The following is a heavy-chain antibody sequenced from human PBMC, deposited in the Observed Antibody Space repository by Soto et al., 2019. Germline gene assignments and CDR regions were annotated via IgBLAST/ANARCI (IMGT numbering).Heavy chain of an antibody. CDR1: GGTFSSYT. V-gene: IGHV1-69*04. D-gene: IGHD3-16*01. J-gene: IGHJ4*02. CDR2: IIPILGIA. Sequence: ASVKVSCKASGGTFSSYTISWVRQAHGQGLEWMGRIIPILGIANYAQKFQGRVTITADKSTSTAYMELSSLRSEGTAVYYCAREGLGFGGVNFDYWGQGTLVTVSS. CDR3: AREGLGFGGVNFDY.